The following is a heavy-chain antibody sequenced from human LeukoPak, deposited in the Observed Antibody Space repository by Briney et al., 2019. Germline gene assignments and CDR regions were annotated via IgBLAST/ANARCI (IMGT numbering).Heavy chain of an antibody. CDR1: GSSITTHS. D-gene: IGHD6-13*01. CDR3: ARGGASSHYFDS. CDR2: IYKIGTT. J-gene: IGHJ4*02. V-gene: IGHV4-59*11. Sequence: SETLSLTCSVSGSSITTHSWSWIRQPPGKGLESIGFIYKIGTTNYRPSLKSRVTISVDTSKNPLSLKLSSVTAADTAIYYCARGGASSHYFDSWGQGTLVTVSS.